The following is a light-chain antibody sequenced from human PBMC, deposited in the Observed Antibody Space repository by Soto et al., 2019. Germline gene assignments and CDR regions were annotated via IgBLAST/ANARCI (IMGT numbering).Light chain of an antibody. CDR1: QNINRR. Sequence: DIQMTQSPSTLSASVRDRVTITFRASQNINRRLAWYQQKPGKAPNLLIYDASRLESGVPARFSGGGSGTEFTLTISSLQPDDFSPFYCQQYNNYPWTFGQGTKVDIK. CDR3: QQYNNYPWT. J-gene: IGKJ1*01. CDR2: DAS. V-gene: IGKV1-5*01.